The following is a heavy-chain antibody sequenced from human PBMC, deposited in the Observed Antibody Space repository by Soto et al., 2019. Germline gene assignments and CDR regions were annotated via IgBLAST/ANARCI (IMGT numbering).Heavy chain of an antibody. CDR3: ARGSGSYRDPGRR. CDR1: GFTFSSYS. CDR2: ISSSSSYI. Sequence: EVQLVESGGGLVKPGGSLRLSCAASGFTFSSYSMNWVRQAPGKGLEWVSSISSSSSYIYYADSVKGRFTISRDNAKNSLYLQMNSLRAEDTAVYYCARGSGSYRDPGRRWGQGTLVTVSS. D-gene: IGHD1-26*01. J-gene: IGHJ4*02. V-gene: IGHV3-21*01.